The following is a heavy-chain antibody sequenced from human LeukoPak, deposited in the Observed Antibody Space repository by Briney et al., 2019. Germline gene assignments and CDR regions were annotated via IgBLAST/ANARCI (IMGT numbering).Heavy chain of an antibody. CDR3: TAPWGSVGY. CDR1: GFTFSNAW. CDR2: IRSKTDGGTT. J-gene: IGHJ4*02. D-gene: IGHD3-16*01. V-gene: IGHV3-15*01. Sequence: PGGSLRLSCAASGFTFSNAWMSWVRQAPGKGREWVGRIRSKTDGGTTDYAAPVKGRYSISRDDSNDTLYLQMNSLKIEDTAVYYCTAPWGSVGYWGQGTLVTVSS.